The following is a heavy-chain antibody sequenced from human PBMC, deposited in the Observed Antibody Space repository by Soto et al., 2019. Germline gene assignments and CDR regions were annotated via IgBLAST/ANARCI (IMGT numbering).Heavy chain of an antibody. CDR1: GFTFSSYA. CDR3: ARDPHIVVVTAPDY. CDR2: ISYDGSNK. J-gene: IGHJ4*02. Sequence: GGSLRLSCAASGFTFSSYAMHWVRQAPGKGLEWVAVISYDGSNKYYADSVKGRFTISRDNSKNTLYLQMNSLRAEDTAVYYCARDPHIVVVTAPDYWGQGTLVTVS. D-gene: IGHD2-21*02. V-gene: IGHV3-30-3*01.